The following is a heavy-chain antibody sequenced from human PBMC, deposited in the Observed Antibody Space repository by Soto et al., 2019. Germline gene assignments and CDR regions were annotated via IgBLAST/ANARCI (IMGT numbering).Heavy chain of an antibody. CDR2: IKQDGSEK. Sequence: GGSLSLSCAASGFTFSSYWMSWVRQAPGKGLAWVANIKQDGSEKYYVDSVKGRFTISRDNAKNSLYLQMSSLRAEDTAVYYCARDDEEKIRFLEWLSTYYYYGMDVWGQGTTVTVSS. CDR1: GFTFSSYW. V-gene: IGHV3-7*01. CDR3: ARDDEEKIRFLEWLSTYYYYGMDV. D-gene: IGHD3-3*01. J-gene: IGHJ6*02.